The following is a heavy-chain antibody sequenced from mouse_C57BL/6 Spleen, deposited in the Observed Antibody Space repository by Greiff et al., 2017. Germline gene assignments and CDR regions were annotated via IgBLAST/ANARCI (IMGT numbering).Heavy chain of an antibody. V-gene: IGHV1-63*01. CDR2: IYPGGGYT. J-gene: IGHJ2*01. CDR3: ARWRSYYFDY. CDR1: GYTFTNYW. Sequence: VQLQQSGAELVRPGTSVKMSCKASGYTFTNYWIGWAKQRPGHGLEWIGDIYPGGGYTNYNEKFKGKATLTADKSSSTAYMQFSSLTSEDSAIYYCARWRSYYFDYWGQGTTLTVSS.